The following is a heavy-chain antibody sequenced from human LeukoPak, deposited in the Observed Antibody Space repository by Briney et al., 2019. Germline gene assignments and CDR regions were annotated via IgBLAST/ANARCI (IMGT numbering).Heavy chain of an antibody. CDR3: ARSFDDSSSYYYFDY. CDR1: GFTFSDYY. V-gene: IGHV3-11*06. Sequence: GGSLRLSCAASGFTFSDYYMSWIRQAPGKGLEWVSYISSSSSYTNYADSVKGRFTISRDNAKNSLYLQMNSLRAEDTAVYYCARSFDDSSSYYYFDYWGQGTLVTVSS. CDR2: ISSSSSYT. J-gene: IGHJ4*02. D-gene: IGHD3-22*01.